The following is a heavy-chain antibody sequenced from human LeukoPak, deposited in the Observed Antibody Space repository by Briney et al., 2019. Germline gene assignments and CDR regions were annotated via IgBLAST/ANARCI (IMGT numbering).Heavy chain of an antibody. CDR1: GYSISSGYY. Sequence: SETLSLTCTVSGYSISSGYYWGWIRQPPGKGLEWIGSIHHSGSTYYNPSLKSRVTISVDTSKNQFSLKLSSVTAADTAVYYCARGTAMDFKFDYWGQGTLVTVSS. V-gene: IGHV4-38-2*02. CDR2: IHHSGST. CDR3: ARGTAMDFKFDY. D-gene: IGHD5-18*01. J-gene: IGHJ4*02.